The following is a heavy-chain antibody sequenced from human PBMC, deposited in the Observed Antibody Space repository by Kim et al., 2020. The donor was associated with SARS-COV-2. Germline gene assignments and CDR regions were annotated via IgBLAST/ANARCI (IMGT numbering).Heavy chain of an antibody. CDR3: ARDTYYYGSGYGMDV. V-gene: IGHV4-34*01. D-gene: IGHD3-10*01. CDR1: GGSFSGYY. Sequence: SETLSLTCAVYGGSFSGYYRSWIRQPPGKGLEWIGEINHSGSTNYNPSLKSRVTISVDTSKNQFSLKLSSVTAADTAVYYCARDTYYYGSGYGMDVWGQGTTVTVSS. CDR2: INHSGST. J-gene: IGHJ6*02.